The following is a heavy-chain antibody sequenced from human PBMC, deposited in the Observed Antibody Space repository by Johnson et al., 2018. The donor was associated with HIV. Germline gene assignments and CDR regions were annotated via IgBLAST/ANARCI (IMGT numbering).Heavy chain of an antibody. Sequence: QVQLMESGGGVVQPGRSLRLSCAASGFTFSSYGIHWVRQAPGKGLEWVAVISYDGSNKYYADSVKGRFTISRDNSKNTLYLQMNSLRAEDTAVYYCARDGYHNFWSVYYRDDAFDIWGQGTMVTVSS. J-gene: IGHJ3*02. CDR2: ISYDGSNK. V-gene: IGHV3-30*03. CDR3: ARDGYHNFWSVYYRDDAFDI. CDR1: GFTFSSYG. D-gene: IGHD3-3*01.